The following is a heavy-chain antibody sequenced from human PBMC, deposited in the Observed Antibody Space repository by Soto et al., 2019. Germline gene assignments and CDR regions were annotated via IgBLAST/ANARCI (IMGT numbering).Heavy chain of an antibody. J-gene: IGHJ2*01. CDR3: ARAVAVDWYFDL. Sequence: QVQLVQSGAEVKKPGASVKVSCKASGYTFTSYYMRWVRQAPGQGLEWMGIINPSGGSTSYAQKFQGRVTMTRDTSTSTVYMELSSLRSEDTAVYYCARAVAVDWYFDLWGRGTLVTVSS. D-gene: IGHD6-19*01. CDR1: GYTFTSYY. V-gene: IGHV1-46*01. CDR2: INPSGGST.